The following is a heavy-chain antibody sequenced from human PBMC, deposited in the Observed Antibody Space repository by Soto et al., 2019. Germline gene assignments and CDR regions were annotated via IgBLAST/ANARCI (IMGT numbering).Heavy chain of an antibody. CDR1: GFTFSSYA. J-gene: IGHJ4*02. D-gene: IGHD2-15*01. CDR2: ISYDGSNK. CDR3: DCARGGGSRYHNGGFDF. Sequence: GGSLRLSCTASGFTFSSYAIHWVRQAPGKGLEWVAVISYDGSNKYYADSVKGRFTISRDNSKNTLYLQMNSLRAEDTAVYYCDCARGGGSRYHNGGFDFWAQGTLVTVSS. V-gene: IGHV3-30-3*01.